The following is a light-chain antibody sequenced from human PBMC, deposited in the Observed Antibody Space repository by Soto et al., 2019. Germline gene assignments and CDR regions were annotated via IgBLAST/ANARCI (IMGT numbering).Light chain of an antibody. CDR2: GAS. J-gene: IGKJ5*01. CDR1: QSVSTS. Sequence: EIVMTQSPATLSVSPGESATLSCRASQSVSTSLAWYQQKPGQAPRLLILGASTRTTGVPARFSGSGSGTEFTLSISSLQSEDFAVYYCKQYKEWPPFTFGQGTRLEIK. CDR3: KQYKEWPPFT. V-gene: IGKV3-15*01.